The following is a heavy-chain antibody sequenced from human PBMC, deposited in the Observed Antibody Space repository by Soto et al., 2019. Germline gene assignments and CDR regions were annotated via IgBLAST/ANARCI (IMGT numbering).Heavy chain of an antibody. Sequence: EVQLVESGGGLVQPGGSLKLSCAVSGFTFSSHAMNWVRQAPGKGLEWVAYIHGTRSIIYYADSVKGRFTISRDNAKNSLYLQMDRLRDADTALYYCARDARNADYDYWGQGTLVTVSS. CDR3: ARDARNADYDY. CDR2: IHGTRSII. V-gene: IGHV3-48*02. CDR1: GFTFSSHA. D-gene: IGHD3-16*01. J-gene: IGHJ4*02.